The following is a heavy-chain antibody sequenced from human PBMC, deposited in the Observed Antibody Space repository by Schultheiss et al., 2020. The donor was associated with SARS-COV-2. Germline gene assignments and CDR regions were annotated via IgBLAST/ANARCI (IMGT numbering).Heavy chain of an antibody. CDR2: SNAGNGNT. CDR1: GYTFTSYD. J-gene: IGHJ4*02. V-gene: IGHV1-3*02. D-gene: IGHD3-10*01. CDR3: ATGSGSPVGDY. Sequence: ASVKVSCKASGYTFTSYDINWVRQATGQRLEWMGWSNAGNGNTKYSQEFQGRVTITADKSTSTAYMELSSLRSDDTAVYYCATGSGSPVGDYWGQGTLVTVSS.